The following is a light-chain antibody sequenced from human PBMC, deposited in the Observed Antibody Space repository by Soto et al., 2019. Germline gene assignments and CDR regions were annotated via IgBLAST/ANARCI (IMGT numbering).Light chain of an antibody. J-gene: IGKJ1*01. V-gene: IGKV1-5*03. CDR2: KAS. CDR1: QSVSTW. Sequence: DIQMTQSPSTLSASVGDRVTITCRASQSVSTWLAWYQQKPGKAPKLLIYKASSLESGVPSRFSGSGSGTENTLTISSLQPDDFATYYCQQYNSWTFGQGTKVDIK. CDR3: QQYNSWT.